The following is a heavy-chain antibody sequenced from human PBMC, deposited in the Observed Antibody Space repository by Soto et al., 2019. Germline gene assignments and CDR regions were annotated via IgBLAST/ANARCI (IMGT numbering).Heavy chain of an antibody. J-gene: IGHJ4*02. CDR3: AKDKYPVAAGPAPFDY. V-gene: IGHV3-30*18. CDR2: ISYDGSNK. Sequence: GGSLRLSCAASGFTFSSYGMHWVRQAPGKGLEWVAVISYDGSNKYYADSVKGRFTISRDNSKNTLYLQMNSLRAEDTAVYYCAKDKYPVAAGPAPFDYWGQGTLLTVSS. CDR1: GFTFSSYG. D-gene: IGHD6-13*01.